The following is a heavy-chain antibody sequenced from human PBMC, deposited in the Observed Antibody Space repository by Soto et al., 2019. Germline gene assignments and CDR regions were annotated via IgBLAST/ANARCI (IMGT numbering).Heavy chain of an antibody. V-gene: IGHV3-74*03. J-gene: IGHJ6*02. CDR3: VRGRPWGMDV. CDR1: GFTFSNNW. Sequence: GGSLRLSCAASGFTFSNNWMHWVRQAPGKGPVWVSRINSEGSSTMYADSVKGRFTISRDNAKNTLYLQMNSLRAEDTAVYYCVRGRPWGMDVWGQGTTVTVSS. CDR2: INSEGSST.